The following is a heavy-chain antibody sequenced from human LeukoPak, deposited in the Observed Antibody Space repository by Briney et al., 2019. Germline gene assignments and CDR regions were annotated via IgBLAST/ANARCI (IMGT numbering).Heavy chain of an antibody. CDR2: IHTNTGNP. D-gene: IGHD2/OR15-2a*01. J-gene: IGHJ3*02. CDR3: ARKNNFDAFDI. Sequence: ASVKVSCKASGYTFSNYAMNWVRQAPGQGLEWMGWIHTNTGNPTYGQGFTGRFVFSLDTSVSTAYLQISDIKAEDNAVYHCARKNNFDAFDIWGQGTMVTVSS. V-gene: IGHV7-4-1*02. CDR1: GYTFSNYA.